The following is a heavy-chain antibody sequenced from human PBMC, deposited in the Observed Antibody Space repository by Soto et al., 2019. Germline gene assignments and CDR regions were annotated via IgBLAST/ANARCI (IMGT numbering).Heavy chain of an antibody. J-gene: IGHJ6*02. V-gene: IGHV3-23*01. CDR3: AKDLYSYGRDYYYYGMDV. Sequence: HPGGSLRLSCAASGFTFSSYAMSWVRQAPGKGLEWVSAISGSGGSTYYADSVKGRFTISRDNSKKTLYLQMNSLRAEDTAEYYCAKDLYSYGRDYYYYGMDVWGQGTTVTVSS. CDR1: GFTFSSYA. D-gene: IGHD5-18*01. CDR2: ISGSGGST.